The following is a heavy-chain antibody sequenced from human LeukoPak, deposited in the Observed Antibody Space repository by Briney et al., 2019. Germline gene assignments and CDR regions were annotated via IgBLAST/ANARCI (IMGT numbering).Heavy chain of an antibody. J-gene: IGHJ4*02. CDR1: GFSISNDW. CDR2: VKSRSAGETT. CDR3: TLIQGWGSGSYYRDF. D-gene: IGHD3-10*01. Sequence: GGSLRLSCAASGFSISNDWMSWVRQAPGKGLEWVARVKSRSAGETTDYAAPVKGRFTISRDDSKNTLYLQMNSLKSEDTAVYYCTLIQGWGSGSYYRDFWGQGTLVTASS. V-gene: IGHV3-15*01.